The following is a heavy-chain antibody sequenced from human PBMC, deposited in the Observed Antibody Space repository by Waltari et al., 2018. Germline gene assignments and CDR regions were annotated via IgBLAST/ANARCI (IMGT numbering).Heavy chain of an antibody. Sequence: EVQMVESGGGLVQPGGSLRLSCAPSEFTFSDYAFSWVRQAPGKGVEWVSAISSSGGSTYYADAVKGWFIISRDNAKNTLYLQMNSLRVEDTAIYYCARVSKGIHFDYWGQGTLVTVSS. J-gene: IGHJ4*02. V-gene: IGHV3-23*04. CDR2: ISSSGGST. CDR1: EFTFSDYA. CDR3: ARVSKGIHFDY.